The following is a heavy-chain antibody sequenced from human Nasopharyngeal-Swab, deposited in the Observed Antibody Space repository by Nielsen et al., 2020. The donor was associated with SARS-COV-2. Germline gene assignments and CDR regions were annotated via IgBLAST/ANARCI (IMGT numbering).Heavy chain of an antibody. CDR3: ARGLTGYYVDY. Sequence: VRQAPGKGLVWVSRINSDGSSTSYADSVKGRFTISRGNAKNTLYLQMNSLRAEDTAVYYCARGLTGYYVDYWGQGTLVTVSS. CDR2: INSDGSST. J-gene: IGHJ4*02. D-gene: IGHD3-9*01. V-gene: IGHV3-74*01.